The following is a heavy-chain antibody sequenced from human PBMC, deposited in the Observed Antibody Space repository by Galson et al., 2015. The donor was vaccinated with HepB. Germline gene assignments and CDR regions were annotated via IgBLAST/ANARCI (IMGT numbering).Heavy chain of an antibody. CDR3: ARPIISSDVSGFDP. CDR1: SVSISSANNY. CDR2: VNYSGAT. D-gene: IGHD2/OR15-2a*01. V-gene: IGHV4-39*01. Sequence: ETLSLTCTVSSVSISSANNYWSWIRQAPGERLEYIGSVNYSGATYYNPSFKSRVSMSVDTSRNQFSLKLNSVTAADTAVYYCARPIISSDVSGFDPWGQGTMVTVS. J-gene: IGHJ5*02.